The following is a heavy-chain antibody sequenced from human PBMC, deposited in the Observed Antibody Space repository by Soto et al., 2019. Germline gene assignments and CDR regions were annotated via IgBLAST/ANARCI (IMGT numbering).Heavy chain of an antibody. CDR1: GFTFSTYA. V-gene: IGHV3-23*01. CDR2: ISGSGGGST. D-gene: IGHD3-10*01. CDR3: AKVSRFPGGLRSLF. Sequence: EVQLLESGGTLVQPGGSLRLSCAASGFTFSTYAMNWVRQAPGKGLEWVSYISGSGGGSTYYADSVKGRFTISRDNSKNTLFLQMNSLRVEDTAVYYCAKVSRFPGGLRSLFWGQGSLVTVSS. J-gene: IGHJ4*02.